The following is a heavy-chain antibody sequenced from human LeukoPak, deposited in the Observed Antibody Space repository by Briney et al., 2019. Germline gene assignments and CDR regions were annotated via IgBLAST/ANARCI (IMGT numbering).Heavy chain of an antibody. Sequence: ASVKVSCKASGYTFTSYDINWVRQATGQGLEGMGWMNPNSGNTGYAQKFKGRVNINRNTSISTAYMELRSLRSEDTAVYYCARPQEGYSGYDYYFDYWGQGTLVTVSS. D-gene: IGHD5-12*01. CDR3: ARPQEGYSGYDYYFDY. J-gene: IGHJ4*02. CDR2: MNPNSGNT. CDR1: GYTFTSYD. V-gene: IGHV1-8*03.